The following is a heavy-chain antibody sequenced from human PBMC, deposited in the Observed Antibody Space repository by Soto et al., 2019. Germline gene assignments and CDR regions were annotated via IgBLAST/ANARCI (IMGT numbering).Heavy chain of an antibody. J-gene: IGHJ6*02. D-gene: IGHD3-10*01. CDR1: GGSISSSNW. CDR3: ARASTSWFGEYGMDV. Sequence: SETLSLTCAVSGGSISSSNWWSWVRQPPGKGLEWIGEIYHSGSTNYNPSLKSRVTISVDKSKNQFSLKLSSVTAADTAVYYCARASTSWFGEYGMDVWGQGTTVTVSS. CDR2: IYHSGST. V-gene: IGHV4-4*02.